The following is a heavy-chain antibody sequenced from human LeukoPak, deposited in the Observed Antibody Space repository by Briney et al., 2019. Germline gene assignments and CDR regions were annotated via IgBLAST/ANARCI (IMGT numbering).Heavy chain of an antibody. D-gene: IGHD6-19*01. CDR2: IYYSGST. Sequence: PSETLSLTCTVSGGSISSSSYYWGWIRQPPGKGLEWIGSIYYSGSTYYNPSLKSRVTISVDTSKNQFSLNLTSVTAADTAVYYCARTSSSGLVGGYYFDYWGQGTLVTVSS. V-gene: IGHV4-39*07. CDR1: GGSISSSSYY. CDR3: ARTSSSGLVGGYYFDY. J-gene: IGHJ4*02.